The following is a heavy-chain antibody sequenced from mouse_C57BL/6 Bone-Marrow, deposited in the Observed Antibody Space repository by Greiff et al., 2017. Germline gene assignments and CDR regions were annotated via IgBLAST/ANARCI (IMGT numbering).Heavy chain of an antibody. CDR2: INPSSGYT. Sequence: QVQLKQSGAELAKPGASVKLSCKASGYTFTSYWMHWVKQRPGQGLEWIGYINPSSGYTKYNQKFKDKATLTADKSSSTAYMQLSSLTYEDSAVYYCARSNLLSYWYFDVWGTGTTVTVAS. D-gene: IGHD1-1*01. V-gene: IGHV1-7*01. CDR1: GYTFTSYW. CDR3: ARSNLLSYWYFDV. J-gene: IGHJ1*03.